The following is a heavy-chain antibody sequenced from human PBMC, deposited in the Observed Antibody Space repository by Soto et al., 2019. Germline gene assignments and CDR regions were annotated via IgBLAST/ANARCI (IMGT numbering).Heavy chain of an antibody. Sequence: SETLSLTCTVSGGSVSSGSYYWSWIRQPPGKGLEWIGYIYYSGSTNYNPSLKSRVTISVDTSKNQFSLKLSSVTAADTAVYYCARDNQIVATTQSRGLGMDVWGQGTTVTVSS. V-gene: IGHV4-61*01. J-gene: IGHJ6*02. CDR2: IYYSGST. CDR3: ARDNQIVATTQSRGLGMDV. D-gene: IGHD5-12*01. CDR1: GGSVSSGSYY.